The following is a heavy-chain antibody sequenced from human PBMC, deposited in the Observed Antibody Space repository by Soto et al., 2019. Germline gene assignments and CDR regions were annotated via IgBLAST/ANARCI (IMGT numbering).Heavy chain of an antibody. D-gene: IGHD2-15*01. CDR2: INYSGRS. V-gene: IGHV4-59*01. Sequence: QVQLQESGPGLVKSSETLSLTCSVSGDSSSTYYWGWIRQPPGKGLEWIGYINYSGRSNHNPSLTRRLSISVDASKNQVSWKLTSGTAADTAGYYCTRSYWADSVSCNWFDPWGQGTLVVVSS. J-gene: IGHJ5*02. CDR1: GDSSSTYY. CDR3: TRSYWADSVSCNWFDP.